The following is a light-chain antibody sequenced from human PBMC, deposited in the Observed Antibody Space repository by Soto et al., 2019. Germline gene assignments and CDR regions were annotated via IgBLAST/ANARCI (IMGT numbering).Light chain of an antibody. CDR3: SSLTSSSTLYV. V-gene: IGLV2-14*01. J-gene: IGLJ1*01. Sequence: QSALTQPASVSGSPGQSITIACTETSSDVGGSNYVSWYQQHPGKAPKLMIYDVSYRPSGVSNRFSGSKSGNMASLTISGLQAEDDADYYCSSLTSSSTLYVFGTGTKLTVL. CDR2: DVS. CDR1: SSDVGGSNY.